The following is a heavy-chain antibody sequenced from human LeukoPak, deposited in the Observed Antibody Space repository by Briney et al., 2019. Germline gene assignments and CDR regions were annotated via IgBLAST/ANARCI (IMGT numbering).Heavy chain of an antibody. CDR2: IYTSGST. D-gene: IGHD2-15*01. J-gene: IGHJ1*01. CDR3: ARAPAGLPSAEYFQH. CDR1: GGSISSGSYY. Sequence: SQTLSLTCTVSGGSISSGSYYWSWIRQPAGKGLEWIGRIYTSGSTNYNPSLKSRVTISVDTSKNQFSLKLSSVTAADTAVYYCARAPAGLPSAEYFQHWGQGTLVTVSS. V-gene: IGHV4-61*02.